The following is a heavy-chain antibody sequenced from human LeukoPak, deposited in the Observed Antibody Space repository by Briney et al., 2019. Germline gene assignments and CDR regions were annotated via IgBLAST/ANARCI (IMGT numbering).Heavy chain of an antibody. J-gene: IGHJ6*03. CDR1: GGSISSHY. CDR3: ARGGIVGDRYVDV. V-gene: IGHV4-59*11. CDR2: IYSSGST. D-gene: IGHD1-26*01. Sequence: SETLSLTCTVSGGSISSHYWSWIRQPPGKGLEWIGYIYSSGSTSYNPSLKSRVTISVDTSKNQFSLKLSSVTAADTAVYYCARGGIVGDRYVDVWGKGTTVTVSS.